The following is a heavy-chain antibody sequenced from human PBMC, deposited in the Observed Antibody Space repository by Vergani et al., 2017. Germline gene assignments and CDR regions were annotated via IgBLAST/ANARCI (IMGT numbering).Heavy chain of an antibody. Sequence: QVQLQQWGAGLLKPSETLSLTCAVYGGSFSGYYWSWIRQPPGKGLEWIGEINHSGSTNYNPSLKSRVTISGDTSKNQFSLKLSSVTAADTAVYCCARGRGVTTTPXALFWGQGTLVTVSS. J-gene: IGHJ4*02. D-gene: IGHD3-22*01. V-gene: IGHV4-34*01. CDR2: INHSGST. CDR3: ARGRGVTTTPXALF. CDR1: GGSFSGYY.